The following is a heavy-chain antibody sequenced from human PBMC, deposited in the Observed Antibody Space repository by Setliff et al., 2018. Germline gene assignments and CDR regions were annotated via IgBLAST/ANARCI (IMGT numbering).Heavy chain of an antibody. J-gene: IGHJ4*02. D-gene: IGHD1-20*01. Sequence: ASVKVSCKSSGYSFIDYYIHWVRQAPGQGLEWMGWINPHNEGTTFAQKFQDRVTATTDTSITTAYLKLSGLTSDDTAVYYCSRGRRGNTWTSDSWGQGTLVTVSS. CDR3: SRGRRGNTWTSDS. CDR2: INPHNEGT. V-gene: IGHV1-2*02. CDR1: GYSFIDYY.